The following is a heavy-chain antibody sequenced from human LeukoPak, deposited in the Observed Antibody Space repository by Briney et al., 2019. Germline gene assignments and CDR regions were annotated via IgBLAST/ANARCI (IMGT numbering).Heavy chain of an antibody. D-gene: IGHD2-2*01. V-gene: IGHV1-2*02. CDR3: ARFLKIVVVPSAAGY. CDR2: INPNSGGT. Sequence: ASVKVSCKASGYTFTGYYMHWVRQAPGQGLEWMGWINPNSGGTNYAQKFQGRVTMTRDTSISTAYMELSRLRSDDTAVYYCARFLKIVVVPSAAGYWGQGTLVTVSS. CDR1: GYTFTGYY. J-gene: IGHJ4*02.